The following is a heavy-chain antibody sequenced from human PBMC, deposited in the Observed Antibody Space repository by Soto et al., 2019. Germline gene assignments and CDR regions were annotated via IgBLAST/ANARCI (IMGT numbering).Heavy chain of an antibody. CDR3: ARLRGGEGYSGYDGVSGYYYYGMDV. V-gene: IGHV4-39*01. CDR2: IYYSGST. CDR1: GGSISSSSYY. J-gene: IGHJ6*02. Sequence: QLQLQESGPGLVKPSETLSLTCTVSGGSISSSSYYWGWIRQPPGKGLEWIGSIYYSGSTYYNPSLKSRVPISVDTAKNRFSLKLSSVTAADTAVYYCARLRGGEGYSGYDGVSGYYYYGMDVWGQGTTVTVSS. D-gene: IGHD5-12*01.